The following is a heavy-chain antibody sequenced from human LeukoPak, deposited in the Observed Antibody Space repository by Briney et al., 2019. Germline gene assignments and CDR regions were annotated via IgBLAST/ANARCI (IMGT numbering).Heavy chain of an antibody. J-gene: IGHJ4*02. D-gene: IGHD3-10*01. Sequence: PGGSLRLSCAASVFTLRSYAISCVREAPGEGLEWVSAISGSGGSTYYADSVKRRFTISRDNSKNTLCLQMNRLRAEDTAVYYCAKTMVRGVIIPLFDYWGQGTLVTVSS. CDR3: AKTMVRGVIIPLFDY. CDR1: VFTLRSYA. CDR2: ISGSGGST. V-gene: IGHV3-23*01.